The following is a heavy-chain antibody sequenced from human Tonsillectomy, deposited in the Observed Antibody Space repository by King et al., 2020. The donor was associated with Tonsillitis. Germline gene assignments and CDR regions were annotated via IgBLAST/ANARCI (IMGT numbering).Heavy chain of an antibody. Sequence: EVQLVESGGGLVQPGGSLRISCAASGFTFTRYGMSWVRQAPGKGLEWVSAISVSGGSTYYADSVKGRFTISRDNSKNTLYLQMNSLRAEDTAVYYCAKAELKLWFGELLPDAFDIWGQGTMVTVSS. V-gene: IGHV3-23*04. D-gene: IGHD3-10*01. CDR1: GFTFTRYG. J-gene: IGHJ3*02. CDR2: ISVSGGST. CDR3: AKAELKLWFGELLPDAFDI.